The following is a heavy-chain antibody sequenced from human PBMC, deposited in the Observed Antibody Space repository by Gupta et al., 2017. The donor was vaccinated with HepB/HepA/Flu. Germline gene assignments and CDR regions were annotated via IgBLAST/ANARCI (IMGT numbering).Heavy chain of an antibody. Sequence: EVQLVESGGGLVKPGGSLRLSCAASGFTLSSYSMNWVRQTPGKGLEWVSSIRSSSSYIYYADSVEGRFTISRDNARNSLYLQMNSLRVEDTAVYYCARDRYPLYNWFDPWGQGTLVTVSS. D-gene: IGHD1-14*01. CDR2: IRSSSSYI. CDR1: GFTLSSYS. V-gene: IGHV3-21*01. J-gene: IGHJ5*02. CDR3: ARDRYPLYNWFDP.